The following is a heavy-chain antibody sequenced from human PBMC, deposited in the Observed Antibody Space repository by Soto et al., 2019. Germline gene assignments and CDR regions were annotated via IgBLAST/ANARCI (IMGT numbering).Heavy chain of an antibody. V-gene: IGHV4-30-4*01. CDR2: IYYSGNT. CDR3: ATGIYCDLDY. Sequence: PSETLSLTCTVSGDSISSGDYYWSWIRQPPGKGLEWIGCIYYSGNTYYNPSLKRRFSISVDTSKNQFSLQLSSVTAADTAVYYCATGIYCDLDYWGQGTLSIVS. CDR1: GDSISSGDYY. D-gene: IGHD4-17*01. J-gene: IGHJ4*02.